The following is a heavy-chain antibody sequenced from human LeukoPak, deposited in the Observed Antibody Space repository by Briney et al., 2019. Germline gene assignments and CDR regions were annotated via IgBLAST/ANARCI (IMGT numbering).Heavy chain of an antibody. V-gene: IGHV3-11*01. CDR3: ARDRDSRGWYDLDY. D-gene: IGHD6-19*01. CDR1: GFTFSDYY. Sequence: GGSLRLSCAASGFTFSDYYMSWIRQAPGKGLEWVSYISSSSSTIYYADSVKGRFTISRDNAKNSLYLQMNSLRAEETAVYYCARDRDSRGWYDLDYGGQGTLVTVSS. CDR2: ISSSSSTI. J-gene: IGHJ4*02.